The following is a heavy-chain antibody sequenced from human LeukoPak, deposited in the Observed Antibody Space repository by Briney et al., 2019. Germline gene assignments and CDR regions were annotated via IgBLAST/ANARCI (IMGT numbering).Heavy chain of an antibody. V-gene: IGHV3-66*01. CDR1: GFTVSSNY. CDR3: ARETNTSDTSGYIRADVRRDDH. J-gene: IGHJ4*02. Sequence: PGGSLRLSCAASGFTVSSNYMSWVRQAPGKGLEWVSVIYSGGSTYYADSVKGRFTISRDNSKNTLYLQMNSLRAEDTAVYYCARETNTSDTSGYIRADVRRDDHWGQGTLVTVSS. D-gene: IGHD3-22*01. CDR2: IYSGGST.